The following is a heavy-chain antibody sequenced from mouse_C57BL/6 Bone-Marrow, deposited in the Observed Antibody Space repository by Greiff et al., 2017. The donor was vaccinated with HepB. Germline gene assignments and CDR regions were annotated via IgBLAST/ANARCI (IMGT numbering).Heavy chain of an antibody. Sequence: QVQLQQPGAELVKPGASVKLSCKASGYTFTSYWMQWVNQRPGQGLEWIGEIDPSDSYTNYNQKFKGKATLTVDTSSSTAYMQLSSLTSEDSAVYYCARRRRITTVVARYYFDYWGQGTTLTVSS. CDR2: IDPSDSYT. V-gene: IGHV1-50*01. CDR3: ARRRRITTVVARYYFDY. J-gene: IGHJ2*01. CDR1: GYTFTSYW. D-gene: IGHD1-1*01.